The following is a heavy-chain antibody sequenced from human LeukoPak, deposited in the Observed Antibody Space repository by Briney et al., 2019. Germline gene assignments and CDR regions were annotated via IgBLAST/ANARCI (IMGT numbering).Heavy chain of an antibody. CDR1: GFTFSSYG. Sequence: GGSLRLSCAASGFTFSSYGMHWVRQAPGKGLEWVAFIRYDGSNKYYADSVKGRFTISRDNAKNSLYLQMNSLRAEDTTVYYCARASLQQLGLLPPATPPAGFDIWGQGTMVTVSS. D-gene: IGHD6-13*01. CDR3: ARASLQQLGLLPPATPPAGFDI. J-gene: IGHJ3*02. V-gene: IGHV3-30*02. CDR2: IRYDGSNK.